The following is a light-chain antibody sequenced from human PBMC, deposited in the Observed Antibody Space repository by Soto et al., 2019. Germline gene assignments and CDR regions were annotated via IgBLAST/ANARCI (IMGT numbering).Light chain of an antibody. V-gene: IGLV2-14*03. J-gene: IGLJ1*01. CDR3: SSYSSSSTPFV. Sequence: QSALTQPASVSGSPGQSITISCTGTSSDIGFYNYVSWYQQHPGKAPKLTIYDVSNRPSGVSDRFSGSKSGNTASLTISGLQAEDEADYYCSSYSSSSTPFVFGTGTKVTVL. CDR2: DVS. CDR1: SSDIGFYNY.